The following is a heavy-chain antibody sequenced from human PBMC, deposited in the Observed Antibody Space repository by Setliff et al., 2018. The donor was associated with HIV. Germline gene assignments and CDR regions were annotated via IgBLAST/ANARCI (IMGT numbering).Heavy chain of an antibody. D-gene: IGHD3-10*01. CDR1: GGSINTGSYY. CDR3: ARARGPEGYFDS. Sequence: PSETLSLTCTVSGGSINTGSYYWGWIRQPPGKGLESIGTIYYSGSTYYKSSLKSRLTISVDTSKNQFSLKMSSVTAADTAVYYCARARGPEGYFDSWGQGTLVTVPQ. V-gene: IGHV4-39*07. J-gene: IGHJ4*02. CDR2: IYYSGST.